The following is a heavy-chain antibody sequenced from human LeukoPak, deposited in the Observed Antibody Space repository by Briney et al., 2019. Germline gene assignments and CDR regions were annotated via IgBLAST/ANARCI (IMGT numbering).Heavy chain of an antibody. D-gene: IGHD1-26*01. CDR3: AREDSGSYEWVGMGNWFDP. CDR2: ISYDGSSK. Sequence: AGGSLRLSCAASGFTFSTYAMHWVRQAPGKGLEWVAVISYDGSSKYYADSVKGRFTISRDNSKNTLYLQMNSLRAEDTAVYYCAREDSGSYEWVGMGNWFDPWGQGTLVTVSS. V-gene: IGHV3-30*04. CDR1: GFTFSTYA. J-gene: IGHJ5*02.